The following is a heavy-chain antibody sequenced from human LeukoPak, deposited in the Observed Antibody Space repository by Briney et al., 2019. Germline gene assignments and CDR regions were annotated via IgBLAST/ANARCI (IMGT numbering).Heavy chain of an antibody. V-gene: IGHV1-69*13. J-gene: IGHJ4*02. CDR3: ARDGDSQTAPLDY. Sequence: ASVKVSCKASGGTFSSYAISWVRQAPGQGLEWMGGIIPIFGTANYAQKFQGRVTITADESTSTAYMELSSLRSEDTAVYYCARDGDSQTAPLDYWGQGTLVTVSS. CDR1: GGTFSSYA. CDR2: IIPIFGTA. D-gene: IGHD4-17*01.